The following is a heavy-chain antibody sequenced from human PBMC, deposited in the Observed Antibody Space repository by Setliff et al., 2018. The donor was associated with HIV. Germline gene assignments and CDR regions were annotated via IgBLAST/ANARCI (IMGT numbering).Heavy chain of an antibody. J-gene: IGHJ5*02. CDR1: GDSINSGDYY. Sequence: SETLSLTCTVSGDSINSGDYYWSWLRQPAGERLEYIGRIHSSGGFNYNPSLQSRLTLSIDISKNHFSLKLRSVTAADTAAYYCARVGTNWPSWFDPWGQGTQVTVSS. V-gene: IGHV4-61*02. CDR3: ARVGTNWPSWFDP. CDR2: IHSSGGF. D-gene: IGHD1-1*01.